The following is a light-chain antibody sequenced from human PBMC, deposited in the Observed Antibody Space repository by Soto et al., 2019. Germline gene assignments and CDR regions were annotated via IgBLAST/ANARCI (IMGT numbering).Light chain of an antibody. CDR2: DAS. J-gene: IGKJ1*01. V-gene: IGKV3D-15*01. CDR1: QSVSSN. CDR3: QQYNKWPRT. Sequence: EIVLTQSPATLSVSPVDRATLSCRASQSVSSNLAWYQQKPGQAPRLLIYDASSRATGIPARFTGSGSGTDFTLTISSLEPEDFAVYYCQQYNKWPRTFGQGTKVDIK.